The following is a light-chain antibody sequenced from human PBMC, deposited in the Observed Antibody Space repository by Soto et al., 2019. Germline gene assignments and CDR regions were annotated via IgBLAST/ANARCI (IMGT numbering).Light chain of an antibody. CDR2: EVT. CDR3: CPYSISTADR. Sequence: QSLLTQPPSASGFPGQSVTISCTGTSSDGGYYDYVSWHQQHPGKAPKLVIYEVTKRPSGVPDRVSASKSGNTASLTVSGLRAEGGADYYGCPYSISTADRFGTGTRVAVL. J-gene: IGLJ1*01. CDR1: SSDGGYYDY. V-gene: IGLV2-8*01.